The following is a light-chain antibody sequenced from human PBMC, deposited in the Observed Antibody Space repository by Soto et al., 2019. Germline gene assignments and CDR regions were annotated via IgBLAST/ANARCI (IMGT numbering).Light chain of an antibody. Sequence: EIVLTQSPGRLSLSPGDTATLSCRASQSVSLYLAWYQQKPGQVPRLLIYDASQRATGIPDRFSGSGSDKDFTLTITSLEPEDSAVYYCQQRRTWQGTFGPGTNVDI. J-gene: IGKJ3*01. CDR2: DAS. V-gene: IGKV3-11*01. CDR3: QQRRTWQGT. CDR1: QSVSLY.